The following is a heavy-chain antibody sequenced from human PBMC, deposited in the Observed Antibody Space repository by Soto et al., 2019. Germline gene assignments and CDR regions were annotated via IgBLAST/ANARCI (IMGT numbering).Heavy chain of an antibody. Sequence: QVQLVQSGAEVKKPGSSVKVSCKAAGGSFASYAITWLRQAPGQGLEWMGGIIPLFNTTTYAQKFQDRVTITADEATNTAYMLLSSLRSEDTAVYYCAIEYSYGSGTYFDYWGQGTLVIVSS. V-gene: IGHV1-69*01. CDR1: GGSFASYA. CDR2: IIPLFNTT. D-gene: IGHD3-10*01. J-gene: IGHJ4*02. CDR3: AIEYSYGSGTYFDY.